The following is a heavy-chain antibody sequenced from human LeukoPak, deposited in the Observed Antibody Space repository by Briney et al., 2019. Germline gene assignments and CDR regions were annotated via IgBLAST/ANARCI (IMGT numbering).Heavy chain of an antibody. J-gene: IGHJ4*02. Sequence: PGRFLKLFCSASGFTLSSYGLHRVRQAPGKGLGWVAVIGYDGSNKYYADSVKGRFTISRDNSKNTLYLQMNSLRAEDTAVYYCARGRYQLLWGDYWGQGTLVTVSS. V-gene: IGHV3-33*01. CDR2: IGYDGSNK. D-gene: IGHD2-2*01. CDR1: GFTLSSYG. CDR3: ARGRYQLLWGDY.